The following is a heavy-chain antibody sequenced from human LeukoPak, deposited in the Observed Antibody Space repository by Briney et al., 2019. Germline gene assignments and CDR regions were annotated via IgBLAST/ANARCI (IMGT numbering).Heavy chain of an antibody. D-gene: IGHD3-9*01. CDR1: GGSFSGYY. V-gene: IGHV4-34*01. Sequence: SETLSLTCAVYGGSFSGYYWSWIRQPPGKGLEWIGEINHSGSTNYNPSLKSRVTISVNTSKNQFSLKLSSVTAADTAVYYCAGGPVLTGLYWGQGTLVTVSS. CDR2: INHSGST. J-gene: IGHJ4*02. CDR3: AGGPVLTGLY.